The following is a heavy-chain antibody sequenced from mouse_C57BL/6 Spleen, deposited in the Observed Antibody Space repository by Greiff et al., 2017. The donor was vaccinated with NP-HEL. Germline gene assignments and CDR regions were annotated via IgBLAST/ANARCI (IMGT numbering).Heavy chain of an antibody. D-gene: IGHD1-1*01. V-gene: IGHV14-1*01. J-gene: IGHJ4*01. CDR1: GFNIKDYY. CDR3: TGYYGSSPRYYAMDY. CDR2: IDPEDGDT. Sequence: EVQLQQSGAELVRPGASVKLSCTASGFNIKDYYMHWVKQRPEQGLEWIGRIDPEDGDTESAPKFQGKATMTADTSSNTAYLQLSSLTSEDTAVYYCTGYYGSSPRYYAMDYWGQGTSVTVSS.